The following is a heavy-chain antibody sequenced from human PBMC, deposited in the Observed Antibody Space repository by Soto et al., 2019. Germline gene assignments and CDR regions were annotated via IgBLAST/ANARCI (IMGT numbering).Heavy chain of an antibody. Sequence: GGSLRLSCSASGFSVSSYYMNWVRQAPGKGLEWVSVIHSGGSAYYAESVKGRFTISRDSSKNTLYLQMNSLRAEDTAVYYCAKDSRLVPAAIPRSYYYYGMDVWGQGTTVTVSS. J-gene: IGHJ6*02. CDR2: IHSGGSA. CDR3: AKDSRLVPAAIPRSYYYYGMDV. V-gene: IGHV3-53*01. CDR1: GFSVSSYY. D-gene: IGHD2-2*02.